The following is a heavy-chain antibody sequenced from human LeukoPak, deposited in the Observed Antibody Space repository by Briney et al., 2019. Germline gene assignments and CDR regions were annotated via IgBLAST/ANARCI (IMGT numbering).Heavy chain of an antibody. J-gene: IGHJ4*02. CDR2: IYSGGTT. CDR1: GFTVSSNY. D-gene: IGHD3-10*01. CDR3: ARMLISSDYYVDY. V-gene: IGHV3-53*01. Sequence: PGGSLRLSCAASGFTVSSNYMSWVRQAPGKGLESVSVIYSGGTTYYADSVKGRFTISRDDSKNTLYLQMNSLRAEDTAVYYCARMLISSDYYVDYWGQGTLVTVSS.